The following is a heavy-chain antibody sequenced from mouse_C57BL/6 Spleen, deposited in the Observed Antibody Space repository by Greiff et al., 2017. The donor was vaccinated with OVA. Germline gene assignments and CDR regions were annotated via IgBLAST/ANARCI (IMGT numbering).Heavy chain of an antibody. V-gene: IGHV1-15*01. D-gene: IGHD1-1*01. J-gene: IGHJ3*01. CDR3: TRDGGSSPAWFAY. CDR1: GYTFTDYE. Sequence: VQLQQSGAELVRPGASVTLSCKASGYTFTDYEMHWVKQTPVHGLEWIGAIDPETGGTAYNQKFKGKAILTADKSSSTAYMELRSLTSEDSAVYYCTRDGGSSPAWFAYWGQGTLVTVSA. CDR2: IDPETGGT.